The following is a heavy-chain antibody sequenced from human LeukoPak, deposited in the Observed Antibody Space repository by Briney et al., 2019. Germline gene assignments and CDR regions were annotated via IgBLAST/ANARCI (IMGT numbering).Heavy chain of an antibody. J-gene: IGHJ6*02. CDR1: GDSVSSNTAA. D-gene: IGHD5-18*01. CDR3: AREKWIQDYYYGLDV. CDR2: TYYRSKWYN. V-gene: IGHV6-1*01. Sequence: SQTLSLTRAISGDSVSSNTAAWNWIRQSPLRGLEWLGRTYYRSKWYNDYAISVKSRITVNPDTSKNQFSLQLNSVTPEDTAVYYCAREKWIQDYYYGLDVWGQGTTVTVSS.